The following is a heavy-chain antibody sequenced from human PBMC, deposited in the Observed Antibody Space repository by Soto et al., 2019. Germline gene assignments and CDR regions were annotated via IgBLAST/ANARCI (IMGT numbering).Heavy chain of an antibody. V-gene: IGHV4-31*03. CDR2: IYYSGST. Sequence: QVQLQESGPRLVKPSQTLSLTCTFSGGSISSGGYYWSWIRQHPGKGLEWIGYIYYSGSTYNNPSLKSRVTISIDTSKNQFSLKLSSVTAADTAVYYCARSHVRVTAAIFNWFDPWGQGTLVTVSS. CDR1: GGSISSGGYY. D-gene: IGHD2-2*01. CDR3: ARSHVRVTAAIFNWFDP. J-gene: IGHJ5*02.